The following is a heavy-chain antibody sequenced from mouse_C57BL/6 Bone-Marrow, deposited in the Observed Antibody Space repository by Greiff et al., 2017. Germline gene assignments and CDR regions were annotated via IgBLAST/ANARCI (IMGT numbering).Heavy chain of an antibody. J-gene: IGHJ2*01. Sequence: QVQLQQPGAELVRPGTSVKLSCKASGYTFTSYWMHWVKQRPGQGLEWIGVIDPSDSYTNYNQKFKGKATLTVDTSSSTAYMQLSSLTSEDSAVYYGAREGAHYYGSPYFDYWGQGTTLTVSS. CDR1: GYTFTSYW. CDR3: AREGAHYYGSPYFDY. V-gene: IGHV1-59*01. CDR2: IDPSDSYT. D-gene: IGHD1-2*01.